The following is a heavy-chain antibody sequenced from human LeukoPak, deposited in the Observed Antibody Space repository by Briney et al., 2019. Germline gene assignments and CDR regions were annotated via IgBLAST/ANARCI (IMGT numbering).Heavy chain of an antibody. CDR3: ARWGLVAPGTYYCYHMDV. J-gene: IGHJ6*03. CDR2: INAYNGDT. V-gene: IGHV1-18*01. CDR1: GYTFNNYG. D-gene: IGHD2-2*01. Sequence: GASVKVSCKASGYTFNNYGVSWVRQAPGQGLEWMGWINAYNGDTYYAREVQGRVTMTTDASTSTAYLELRSLRSDDTAVYYCARWGLVAPGTYYCYHMDVWGKGTTVTVSS.